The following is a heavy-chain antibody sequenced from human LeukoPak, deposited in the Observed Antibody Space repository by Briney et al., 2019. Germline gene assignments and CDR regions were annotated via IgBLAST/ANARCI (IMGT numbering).Heavy chain of an antibody. D-gene: IGHD6-19*01. CDR1: GFTLSSFD. CDR3: AKFDSQWLPFDY. J-gene: IGHJ4*02. Sequence: GGSLRLSCAASGFTLSSFDMFWVRQAPGKGLDWVSAITDSGGSTYYADSVKGRFTISRDNSKNTLYLQMNSLRAEDTAVYYCAKFDSQWLPFDYWGQGTLVTVSS. CDR2: ITDSGGST. V-gene: IGHV3-23*01.